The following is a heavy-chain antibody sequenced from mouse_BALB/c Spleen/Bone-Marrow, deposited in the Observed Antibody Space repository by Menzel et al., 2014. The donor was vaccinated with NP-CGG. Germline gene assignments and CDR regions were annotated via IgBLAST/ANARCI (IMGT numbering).Heavy chain of an antibody. J-gene: IGHJ3*01. CDR2: ISSGGSYT. Sequence: EVQLVESGGGLVKSGGSLKLSCAASGFTFSSYAMSWVRQTPEKRLEWVATISSGGSYTYYPDSVKGRFTISRDNAKNTLYLQMSSLRSEDTAMYYCARQYDYDGAWFAYWGQGTLVTVSA. D-gene: IGHD2-4*01. CDR1: GFTFSSYA. CDR3: ARQYDYDGAWFAY. V-gene: IGHV5-9-3*01.